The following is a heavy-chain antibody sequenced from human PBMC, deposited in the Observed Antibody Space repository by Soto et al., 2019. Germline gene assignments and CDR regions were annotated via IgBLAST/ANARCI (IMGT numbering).Heavy chain of an antibody. V-gene: IGHV1-24*01. J-gene: IGHJ4*02. Sequence: ASVKVSCKVSGYTLTELSMHWVRQAPGKGLEWMGGFDPEDGETIYAQKFQGRVTMTEDTSTDTAYMELSSLRSEDTAVYYCATLSFGSSGWYFDYWGKGTLVTVSS. CDR1: GYTLTELS. D-gene: IGHD6-19*01. CDR3: ATLSFGSSGWYFDY. CDR2: FDPEDGET.